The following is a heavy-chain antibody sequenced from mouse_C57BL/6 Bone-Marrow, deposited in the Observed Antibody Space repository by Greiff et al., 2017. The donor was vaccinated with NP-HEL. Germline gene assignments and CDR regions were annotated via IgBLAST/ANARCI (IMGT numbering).Heavy chain of an antibody. J-gene: IGHJ4*01. CDR1: GFTFSSYA. CDR3: ARADGYFYAMDY. CDR2: ISDGGSYT. Sequence: EVQGVESGGGLVKPGGSLKLSCAASGFTFSSYAMSWVRQTPEKRLEWVATISDGGSYTYYPDNVKGRFTISRDNAKNNLYLQMSHLKSEDTAMYYCARADGYFYAMDYWGQGTSVTVSS. D-gene: IGHD2-3*01. V-gene: IGHV5-4*01.